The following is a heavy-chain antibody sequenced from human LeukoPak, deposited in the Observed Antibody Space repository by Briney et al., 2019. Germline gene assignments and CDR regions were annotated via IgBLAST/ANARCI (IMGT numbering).Heavy chain of an antibody. Sequence: ASVKVSCKATGGSFSXYAICWVRQAPGKGLEWXXXFAPEDSXXXXXXXXXXXXXXXXXXSTXRAYMELSSLRFEDTAVHYCATDLHLDIVVVPHAYWGQGTLVTVSS. V-gene: IGHV1-24*01. J-gene: IGHJ4*02. D-gene: IGHD2-2*03. CDR1: GGSFSXYA. CDR2: FAPEDSXX. CDR3: ATDLHLDIVVVPHAY.